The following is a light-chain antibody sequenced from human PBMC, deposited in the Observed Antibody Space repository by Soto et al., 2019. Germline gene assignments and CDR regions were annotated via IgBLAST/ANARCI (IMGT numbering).Light chain of an antibody. J-gene: IGKJ4*01. V-gene: IGKV3-20*01. CDR3: QQYGSSPPLT. CDR2: GAS. Sequence: EIVLTQSPGTLSLSPGERATLSGRASQSVSSNYLAWYQQKPGQAPRLLIYGASSRATGIPDRFSGSGAGTDFTLTISRLEPEDFVVYYCQQYGSSPPLTFGGGTKVEIK. CDR1: QSVSSNY.